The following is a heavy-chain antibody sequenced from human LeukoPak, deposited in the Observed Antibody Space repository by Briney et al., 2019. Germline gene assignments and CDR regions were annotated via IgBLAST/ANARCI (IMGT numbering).Heavy chain of an antibody. D-gene: IGHD6-13*01. CDR3: ATQLAGAGRGWFDP. CDR1: GFSFSSYA. Sequence: PGGSLRLSCAASGFSFSSYAMHWVRQAPGKGLDYVAAIIRNGMITYYANSVKGRFAISRDNSKNTLYLQMDSRRAEDMAVYYCATQLAGAGRGWFDPWGQGTLVTVSS. CDR2: IIRNGMIT. V-gene: IGHV3-64*01. J-gene: IGHJ5*02.